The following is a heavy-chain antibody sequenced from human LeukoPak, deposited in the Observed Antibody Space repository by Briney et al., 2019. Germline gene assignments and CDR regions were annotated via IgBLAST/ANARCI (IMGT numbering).Heavy chain of an antibody. D-gene: IGHD6-19*01. Sequence: GGSLRLSCAASGFTFSNAWMTWVRQAPGKGLEWVASIDAGGGDTYHSDSVKGRFTISRDNSMNTLYLQMNSLRADDTAVYYCGKPAKYWLVRGNGVDVWGQGTTVTVSS. CDR2: IDAGGGDT. CDR3: GKPAKYWLVRGNGVDV. J-gene: IGHJ6*02. CDR1: GFTFSNAW. V-gene: IGHV3-23*01.